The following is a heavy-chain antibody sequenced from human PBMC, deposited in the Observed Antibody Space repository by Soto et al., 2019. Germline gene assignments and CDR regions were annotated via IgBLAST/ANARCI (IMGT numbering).Heavy chain of an antibody. CDR3: ARRGRTLPHYSYYMDV. Sequence: EVQLLEYGGGLVQPGGSLRLSCAASGFTFSNYVMSWVRQAPGKGLEWVSSVSNSDSNTYYAESVKGRVTISRDNSNNTLYLQMNSLRAEDTALYYCARRGRTLPHYSYYMDVWGKGTTVTVSS. CDR1: GFTFSNYV. J-gene: IGHJ6*03. CDR2: VSNSDSNT. V-gene: IGHV3-23*01.